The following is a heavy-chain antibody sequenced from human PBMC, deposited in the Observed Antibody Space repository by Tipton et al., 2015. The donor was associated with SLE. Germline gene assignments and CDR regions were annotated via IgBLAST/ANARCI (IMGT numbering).Heavy chain of an antibody. V-gene: IGHV4-38-2*01. CDR1: GYSISSGYY. CDR2: IYHSGST. CDR3: ARRMYSATDEYFDY. Sequence: LTCVVSGYSISSGYYWGWIRQPPGKGLEWIGNIYHSGSTYYNPTLKRRVTISVDTPKNQFSLKLSSVTAADAAFYYCARRMYSATDEYFDYWGQGTLVTVSS. D-gene: IGHD1-26*01. J-gene: IGHJ4*02.